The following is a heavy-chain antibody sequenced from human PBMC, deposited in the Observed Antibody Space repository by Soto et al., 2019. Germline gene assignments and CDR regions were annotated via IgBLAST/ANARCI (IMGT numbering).Heavy chain of an antibody. CDR3: ARDRRDAGTADYYYYYGMDF. J-gene: IGHJ6*02. Sequence: QVQLQESGPGLVKPAETMTLTCTVSGGPIFAGGYYWTWIRQVPGKGLDWIGYISYSGTTYFNPSLRSRLSISLDTSKNPFSLKLTSVTAADTAVYYCARDRRDAGTADYYYYYGMDFWGQGTTVTVSS. D-gene: IGHD1-26*01. CDR1: GGPIFAGGYY. CDR2: ISYSGTT. V-gene: IGHV4-31*03.